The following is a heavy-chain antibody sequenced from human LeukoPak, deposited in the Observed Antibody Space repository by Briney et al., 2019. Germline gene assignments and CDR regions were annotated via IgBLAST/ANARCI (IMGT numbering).Heavy chain of an antibody. CDR3: ARGGQLGMDYYYYMDV. J-gene: IGHJ6*03. CDR2: IYYSGST. CDR1: GGSISSSSYY. D-gene: IGHD6-6*01. V-gene: IGHV4-39*01. Sequence: SETLSLTCTVSGGSISSSSYYWGWIRQPPGKGLEWIGSIYYSGSTYYNPSLKSRVTISVDTSKNQFSLKLSSVTAADTAVYYCARGGQLGMDYYYYMDVWGKGTTVTVSS.